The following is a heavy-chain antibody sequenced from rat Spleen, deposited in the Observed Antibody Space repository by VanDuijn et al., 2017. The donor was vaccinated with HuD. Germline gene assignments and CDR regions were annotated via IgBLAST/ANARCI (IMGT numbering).Heavy chain of an antibody. V-gene: IGHV5-7*01. CDR1: GFTFSDYN. CDR2: INYDGSST. D-gene: IGHD1-2*01. Sequence: EVQLVESGGGLVQPGRSLKLSCAASGFTFSDYNMAWVRQAPKKGLEWVATINYDGSSTFYRDSVRDRVKISRDNARSTLYLQMDSLRSEDPARYYCAAAGDVMDAWGQGASITVSS. J-gene: IGHJ4*01. CDR3: AAAGDVMDA.